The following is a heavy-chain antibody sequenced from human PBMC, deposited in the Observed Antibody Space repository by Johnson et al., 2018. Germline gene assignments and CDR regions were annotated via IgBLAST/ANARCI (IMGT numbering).Heavy chain of an antibody. V-gene: IGHV3-23*04. CDR2: IIENGGYT. J-gene: IGHJ6*03. D-gene: IGHD2-8*01. Sequence: EQLVESGGGLVQPGGSLRLSCAASGFAFSRSPMIWVRQAPGMGLEWVSTIIENGGYTWYADSVKGRFTISRDNSKNTLSLLMNTLRPEDTALYYCAKRVSYGTNPDYYYLDVWGKGTTVTVS. CDR1: GFAFSRSP. CDR3: AKRVSYGTNPDYYYLDV.